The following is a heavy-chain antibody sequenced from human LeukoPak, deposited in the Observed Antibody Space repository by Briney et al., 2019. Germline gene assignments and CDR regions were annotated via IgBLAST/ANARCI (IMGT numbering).Heavy chain of an antibody. D-gene: IGHD3-10*01. V-gene: IGHV4-4*07. CDR1: GGSISSYY. J-gene: IGHJ5*02. Sequence: PSETLSLTCTVSGGSISSYYWSWIRQPAGKGLEWIGRIYTSGSTNYNPSLKSRVTMSVDTSKNQFSLRLSSVTAADTAVYYCARDLYYYGSGSNWFDPWGQGTLVTVSS. CDR3: ARDLYYYGSGSNWFDP. CDR2: IYTSGST.